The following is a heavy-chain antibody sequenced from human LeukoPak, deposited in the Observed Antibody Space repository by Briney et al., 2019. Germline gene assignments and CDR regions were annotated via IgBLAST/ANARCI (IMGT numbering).Heavy chain of an antibody. CDR3: ARAQLNLLVDFGMDV. Sequence: PSETLSLTCTVSGGSISTYYWSWIRQPPGKGLEWIGYIYYSGSTNYNPSLKSRVTISVDTSKTQFSLKLSSVTAVDTAVYYCARAQLNLLVDFGMDVWSQGTTVTVSS. D-gene: IGHD1-1*01. J-gene: IGHJ6*02. CDR1: GGSISTYY. CDR2: IYYSGST. V-gene: IGHV4-59*01.